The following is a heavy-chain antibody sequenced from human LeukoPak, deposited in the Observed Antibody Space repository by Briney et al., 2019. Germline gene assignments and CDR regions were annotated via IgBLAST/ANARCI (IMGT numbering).Heavy chain of an antibody. CDR1: GYTFTSNY. Sequence: ASVKVSCKAFGYTFTSNYMHWVRQAPGQGPEWMGVISPSGGSTTYAQKFQGRVTMTRDTSISTAYMELSRLRSDDTAVYYCARVGYPDSGSYKYYFDYWGQGTLVTVSS. V-gene: IGHV1-2*02. D-gene: IGHD3-10*01. J-gene: IGHJ4*02. CDR3: ARVGYPDSGSYKYYFDY. CDR2: ISPSGGST.